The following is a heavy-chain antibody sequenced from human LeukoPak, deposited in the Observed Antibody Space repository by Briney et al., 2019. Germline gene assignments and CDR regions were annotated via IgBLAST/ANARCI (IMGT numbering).Heavy chain of an antibody. D-gene: IGHD5-24*01. J-gene: IGHJ4*02. V-gene: IGHV3-33*01. Sequence: PGGSLRLSCAASGLTFSSYGMNGVRQAPGKGLEWVAIIWYDGSNRNYADSVKGRFAISRDNSKNTLYLQINSLRAEDTAVYYCARGSRPYVEMATIGNWGQGTLVIVSS. CDR3: ARGSRPYVEMATIGN. CDR1: GLTFSSYG. CDR2: IWYDGSNR.